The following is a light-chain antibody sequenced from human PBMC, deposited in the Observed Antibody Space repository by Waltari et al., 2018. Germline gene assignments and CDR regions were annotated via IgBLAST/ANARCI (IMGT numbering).Light chain of an antibody. CDR1: QNVAGTY. CDR3: QQYDISPPWT. V-gene: IGKV3-20*01. J-gene: IGKJ1*01. CDR2: GAS. Sequence: EIVLTQSPGTLSLSPGDRATLSCRASQNVAGTYLAWYQQKPGQAPRLLSYGASNRATGIPDRFTGSGSGTDFTLTISRLEPDDSAVYYCQQYDISPPWTFGQGTKVEI.